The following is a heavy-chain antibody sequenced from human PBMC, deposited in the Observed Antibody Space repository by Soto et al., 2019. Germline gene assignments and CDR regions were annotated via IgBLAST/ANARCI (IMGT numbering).Heavy chain of an antibody. D-gene: IGHD1-26*01. CDR2: INHSGFT. V-gene: IGHV4-34*01. Sequence: PSETLSLTCAVSGGSLRGHYWSWIRQSPEKGLEWIGEINHSGFTNYNPTLKSRVTISRDASKNQFSLRLSSMTAADSAVYFCARAAVKLGATLFDSWGQGTLVTAPQ. CDR3: ARAAVKLGATLFDS. CDR1: GGSLRGHY. J-gene: IGHJ4*02.